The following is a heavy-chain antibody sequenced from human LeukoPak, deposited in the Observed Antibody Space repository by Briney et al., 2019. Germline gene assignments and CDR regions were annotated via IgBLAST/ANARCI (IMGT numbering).Heavy chain of an antibody. Sequence: ASVKVSCKASGYTFTSYDINWVRQATGQGLEWMGWMNPNSGNTGYAQKFQGRVTMTRNTSISTAYMELSSLRSEDTAVYYCATGRVPAATYYMDVWGKGTTVTVSS. CDR1: GYTFTSYD. V-gene: IGHV1-8*01. J-gene: IGHJ6*03. CDR3: ATGRVPAATYYMDV. D-gene: IGHD2-2*01. CDR2: MNPNSGNT.